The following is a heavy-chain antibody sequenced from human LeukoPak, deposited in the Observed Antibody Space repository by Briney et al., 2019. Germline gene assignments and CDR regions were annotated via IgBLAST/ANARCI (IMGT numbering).Heavy chain of an antibody. CDR1: GFTVSSNY. D-gene: IGHD2-15*01. CDR2: IYSGGST. J-gene: IGHJ4*02. CDR3: ARDHSGGSCYHD. Sequence: GGSLRLSCAASGFTVSSNYMSWVRQAPGKGLEWVSVIYSGGSTYYADSVKGRFTISRDNSKNTLYLQMNSLRAEDTAVYYCARDHSGGSCYHDWGQGTLVTVSS. V-gene: IGHV3-66*01.